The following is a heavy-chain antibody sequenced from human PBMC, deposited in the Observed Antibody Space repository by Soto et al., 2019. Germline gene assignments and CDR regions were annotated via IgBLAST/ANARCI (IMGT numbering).Heavy chain of an antibody. CDR1: GGSISSGSYY. V-gene: IGHV4-39*07. D-gene: IGHD6-19*01. CDR2: INHSGST. CDR3: ASIPLSSRWYLDY. J-gene: IGHJ4*02. Sequence: SETLSLTCTVSGGSISSGSYYWGWIRQAPGKGLEWIGEINHSGSTNYNPSLKSRVTISVDTPKNQFSLKLSSVTAADTAVYYCASIPLSSRWYLDYWGQGTLVTVSS.